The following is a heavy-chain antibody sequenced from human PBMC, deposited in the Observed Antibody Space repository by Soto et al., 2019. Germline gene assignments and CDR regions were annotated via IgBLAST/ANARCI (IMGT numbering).Heavy chain of an antibody. J-gene: IGHJ5*02. V-gene: IGHV4-59*01. CDR1: GGSISSYC. CDR3: ARRVVRGYCSGGSCHLRNWFDL. CDR2: IYYSGST. Sequence: SETLSLTCTVSGGSISSYCWSWIRQPPGKGLEWIGYIYYSGSTNYNPSLKSRVTISVDTSKNQFSLKLSSVTAADTAVYYCARRVVRGYCSGGSCHLRNWFDLWGQGTLVTVSS. D-gene: IGHD2-15*01.